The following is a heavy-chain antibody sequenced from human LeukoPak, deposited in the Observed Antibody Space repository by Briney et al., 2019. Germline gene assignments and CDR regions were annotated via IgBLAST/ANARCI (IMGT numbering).Heavy chain of an antibody. CDR3: ARTTVEMATTFDY. V-gene: IGHV4-30-2*01. Sequence: SETLSLTCTVSGGSTSSGGYYWSWIRQPPGKGLEWIGYIYHSGSTYYNPSLKSRVTISVDRSKNQFSLKLSSVTAADTAVYYCARTTVEMATTFDYWGQGTLVTLSS. D-gene: IGHD5-24*01. J-gene: IGHJ4*02. CDR1: GGSTSSGGYY. CDR2: IYHSGST.